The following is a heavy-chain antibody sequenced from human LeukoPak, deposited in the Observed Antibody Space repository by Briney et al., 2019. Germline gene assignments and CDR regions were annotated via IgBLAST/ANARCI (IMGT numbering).Heavy chain of an antibody. CDR1: GYSISSGYY. CDR2: IYYSGST. CDR3: ARHKSPNYYDSSGYLEDWFDP. J-gene: IGHJ5*02. V-gene: IGHV4-38-2*02. D-gene: IGHD3-22*01. Sequence: SETLSLTCTVSGYSISSGYYWGWIRQPPGKGLEWIGSIYYSGSTCYNPSLKSRVTISVDTSKNQFSLKLSSVTAADTAVYYCARHKSPNYYDSSGYLEDWFDPWGQGTLVTVSS.